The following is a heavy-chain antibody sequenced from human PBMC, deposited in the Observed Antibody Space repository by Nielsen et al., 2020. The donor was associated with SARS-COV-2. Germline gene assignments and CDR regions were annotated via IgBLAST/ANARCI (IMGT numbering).Heavy chain of an antibody. CDR1: GGSISSSSYY. V-gene: IGHV4-39*01. J-gene: IGHJ5*02. Sequence: SETLSLTCTVSGGSISSSSYYWGWIRQPPGKGPEWIGSIYYSGSTYYNPSLKSRVTISVDTSKNQFSLKLSSVTAADTAVYYCARGGSTWSYYDFWSGLNWFDPWGQGTLVTVSS. D-gene: IGHD3-3*01. CDR2: IYYSGST. CDR3: ARGGSTWSYYDFWSGLNWFDP.